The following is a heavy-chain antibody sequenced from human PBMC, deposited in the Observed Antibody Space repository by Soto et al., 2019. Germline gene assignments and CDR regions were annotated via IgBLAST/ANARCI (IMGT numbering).Heavy chain of an antibody. CDR1: GFTFSSYG. CDR2: IWYDGSNK. CDR3: ARDQYPDWSGYYLVAY. V-gene: IGHV3-33*01. D-gene: IGHD3-3*01. J-gene: IGHJ4*02. Sequence: QVQLVESGGGVVQPGRSLRLSCAASGFTFSSYGMHWVRQAPGKGLEWVAVIWYDGSNKYYADSVKGRFTISRDNSKNTLYLQMNSLRAEDTAVYYCARDQYPDWSGYYLVAYWGQGTLVTVSS.